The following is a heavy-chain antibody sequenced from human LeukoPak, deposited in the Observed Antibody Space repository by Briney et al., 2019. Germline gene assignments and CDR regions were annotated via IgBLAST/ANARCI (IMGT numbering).Heavy chain of an antibody. CDR3: ARIEDYYDSSGSRRAAAFDI. D-gene: IGHD3-22*01. Sequence: SETLSLTCAVYGGSFSGYYWSWLRQPPGKGLEWIGEINHSGSTNYNPSLKSRVTISVDTSKNQFSLKLSSVTAADTAVYYCARIEDYYDSSGSRRAAAFDIWGQGTMVTVSS. V-gene: IGHV4-34*01. CDR1: GGSFSGYY. J-gene: IGHJ3*02. CDR2: INHSGST.